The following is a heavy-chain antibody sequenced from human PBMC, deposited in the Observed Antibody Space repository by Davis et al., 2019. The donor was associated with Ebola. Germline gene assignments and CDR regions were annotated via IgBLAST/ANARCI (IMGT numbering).Heavy chain of an antibody. Sequence: ASVKVSCKASGYTFTSHTITWVRQAPGQGLEWMGRISVYNGEKIYAQRFQDRVTMTTDTSTSTAYMEVRSLRSDDTAVYYCARLWQTFEYWGQGTLVTVSS. V-gene: IGHV1-18*04. CDR1: GYTFTSHT. CDR2: ISVYNGEK. J-gene: IGHJ4*02. CDR3: ARLWQTFEY.